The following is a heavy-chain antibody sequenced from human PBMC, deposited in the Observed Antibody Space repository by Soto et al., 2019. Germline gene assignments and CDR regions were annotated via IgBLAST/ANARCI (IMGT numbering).Heavy chain of an antibody. CDR2: IYYSGST. CDR3: ARERRDGYNWNYYGMDV. J-gene: IGHJ6*02. CDR1: GGSISSGDYY. Sequence: PSETLSLTCTVSGGSISSGDYYWSWIRQPPGKGLEWIGYIYYSGSTYYNPSLKRRVTISVDTSKNQFSLKLSSGTAADTAVYYCARERRDGYNWNYYGMDVWGQGTTVTVSS. V-gene: IGHV4-30-4*01. D-gene: IGHD5-12*01.